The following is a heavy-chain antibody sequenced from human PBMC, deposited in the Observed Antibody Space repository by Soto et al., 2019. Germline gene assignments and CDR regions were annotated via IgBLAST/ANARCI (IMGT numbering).Heavy chain of an antibody. CDR1: GFTFTSSA. V-gene: IGHV1-58*02. J-gene: IGHJ6*02. CDR3: AAASSTSGGYYGMDV. CDR2: IVIGSGHT. Sequence: QMQLVQSGPEVKKPGTSVKVSCKTSGFTFTSSAMQWVRQARGQRLEWIGWIVIGSGHTNYAQKFQERVTITRDMSTSTAYMDLSSLRSEDTAVYYCAAASSTSGGYYGMDVWGQGTTVTVSS. D-gene: IGHD2-2*01.